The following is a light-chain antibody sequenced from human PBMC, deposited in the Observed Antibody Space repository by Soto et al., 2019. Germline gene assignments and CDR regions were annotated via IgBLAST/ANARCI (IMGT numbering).Light chain of an antibody. V-gene: IGKV1-39*01. CDR2: AAS. CDR3: QQSYSTLFT. Sequence: DIQMTQSPSSQSASVGDRVTTTSRESQSISSYLNWYQQKPGKAPKLLIYAASSLQSGVPSRFSGSGSGTDFTLTISSLQPEDFATYYCQQSYSTLFTFGGGTKVEIK. J-gene: IGKJ4*01. CDR1: QSISSY.